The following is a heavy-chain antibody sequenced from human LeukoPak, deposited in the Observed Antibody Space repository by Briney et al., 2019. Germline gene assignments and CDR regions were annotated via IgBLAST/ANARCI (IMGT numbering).Heavy chain of an antibody. J-gene: IGHJ4*02. CDR1: GFTFSSYS. V-gene: IGHV3-21*01. Sequence: GGSLRLSCAASGFTFSSYSMNWVRQAPGKGLEWVSSISSSSSYIYYADSVKGRFTISRDNSKNTLYLQMGSLRAEDMAVYYCARDQDDSNGYDYWGQGTLVTVSS. CDR2: ISSSSSYI. CDR3: ARDQDDSNGYDY. D-gene: IGHD3-22*01.